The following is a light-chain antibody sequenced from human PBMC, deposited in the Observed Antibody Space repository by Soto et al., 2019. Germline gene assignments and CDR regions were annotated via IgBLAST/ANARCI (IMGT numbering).Light chain of an antibody. CDR3: QQYNNWPPWT. CDR2: GAS. V-gene: IGKV3-15*01. CDR1: QSVSSN. J-gene: IGKJ1*01. Sequence: EIVMTQARGTLSVSPGERATLSCRASQSVSSNLAWYQQKPGQAPRLLIYGASTRATGIPARFSGSGSGTEFTLTISSLQSEDFAVYYCQQYNNWPPWTFGQGTKVDIK.